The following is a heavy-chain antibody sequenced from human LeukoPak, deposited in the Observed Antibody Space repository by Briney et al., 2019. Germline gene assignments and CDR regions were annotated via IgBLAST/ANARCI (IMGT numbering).Heavy chain of an antibody. CDR2: ISWNSGSI. D-gene: IGHD3-22*01. J-gene: IGHJ4*02. Sequence: PGGSLRLSCAASGFTFDDYAMHWVRHAPGKGLEWVSGISWNSGSIGYADSVKGRFTISRDNAKNSLYLQMNSLRAEDTALYYCAKDTNYYDSSGRFDYWGQGTLVTVSS. CDR1: GFTFDDYA. CDR3: AKDTNYYDSSGRFDY. V-gene: IGHV3-9*01.